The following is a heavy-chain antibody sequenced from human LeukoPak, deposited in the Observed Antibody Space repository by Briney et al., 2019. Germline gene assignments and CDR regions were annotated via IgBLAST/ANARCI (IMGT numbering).Heavy chain of an antibody. D-gene: IGHD4-17*01. Sequence: PGGSLRLSCAASGFIFSSFGMHWVRQAPGKGLEWVAVISYDGSNKYYADSVKGRFTISRDNSKNTPFLQMNSLRAEDTAVYYCAKAYGDCIDYWGQGTLVTVSS. CDR2: ISYDGSNK. J-gene: IGHJ4*02. CDR3: AKAYGDCIDY. V-gene: IGHV3-30*18. CDR1: GFIFSSFG.